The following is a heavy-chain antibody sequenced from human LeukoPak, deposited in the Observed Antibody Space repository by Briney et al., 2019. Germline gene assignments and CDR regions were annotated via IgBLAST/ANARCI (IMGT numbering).Heavy chain of an antibody. CDR1: GDFISNSY. J-gene: IGHJ4*02. CDR2: IHISGST. D-gene: IGHD6-13*01. V-gene: IGHV4-4*07. CDR3: VREPITAAGSFDY. Sequence: SETLSLTCTVSGDFISNSYWNWIRQPAGKGLEWIGRIHISGSTNYNPSLQSRVTMSIDTSKNQFSLKLSSVTAADTAVYYCVREPITAAGSFDYWGQGALVTVSS.